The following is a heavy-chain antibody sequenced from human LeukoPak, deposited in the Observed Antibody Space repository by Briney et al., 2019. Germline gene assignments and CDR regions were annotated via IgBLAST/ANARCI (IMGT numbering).Heavy chain of an antibody. V-gene: IGHV3-7*01. D-gene: IGHD5-18*01. CDR3: ARDATPTQLWFRGSFDY. CDR1: GSTFSSYW. CDR2: IKQDGSEK. Sequence: GGSLRLSCAASGSTFSSYWMSWVRQAPGKGLEWVANIKQDGSEKYYVDSVKGRFTISRDNAKNSLFLQMNSLRAEDTAMYYCARDATPTQLWFRGSFDYWGLGALVTVAS. J-gene: IGHJ4*02.